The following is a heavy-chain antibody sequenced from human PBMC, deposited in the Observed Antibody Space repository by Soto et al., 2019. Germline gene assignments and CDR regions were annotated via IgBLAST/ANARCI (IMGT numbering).Heavy chain of an antibody. V-gene: IGHV4-39*01. CDR3: ARHHRIGVWFDP. CDR2: IYYSGST. D-gene: IGHD3-3*01. Sequence: QPPGKGLEWIGSIYYSGSTYYNPSLKSRVTISVDTSKNQFSLKLSSVTAADTAVYYCARHHRIGVWFDPWGQGTLVTGSS. J-gene: IGHJ5*02.